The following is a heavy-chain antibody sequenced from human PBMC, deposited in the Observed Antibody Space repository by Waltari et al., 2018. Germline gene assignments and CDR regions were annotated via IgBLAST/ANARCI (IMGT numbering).Heavy chain of an antibody. CDR3: ARGGVGPSDVLDY. J-gene: IGHJ4*02. Sequence: QVQLVQSGAEVKKPGASVKVSCKASGYTFTGYYMHWVRQAPGQGLGWMGGVNPTSGGTNYAQKFQGRSTMTRDPSISTAYMELSRLRSDDTAVYYCARGGVGPSDVLDYWGQGTLVTVSS. V-gene: IGHV1-2*02. CDR2: VNPTSGGT. D-gene: IGHD2-8*01. CDR1: GYTFTGYY.